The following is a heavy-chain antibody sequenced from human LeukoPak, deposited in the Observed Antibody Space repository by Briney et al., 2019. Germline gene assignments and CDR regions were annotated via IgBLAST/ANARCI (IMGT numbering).Heavy chain of an antibody. D-gene: IGHD1-26*01. CDR2: IIPIFGTA. V-gene: IGHV1-69*05. J-gene: IGHJ4*02. CDR3: ATGASVRYYFDY. CDR1: GGTFSSYA. Sequence: ASVKVSCKASGGTFSSYAISWVRQAPGQGLEWMGGIIPIFGTANYAQKLQGRVTMTTDTSTSTAYMELRSLRSDDTAVYYCATGASVRYYFDYWGQGTLVTVSS.